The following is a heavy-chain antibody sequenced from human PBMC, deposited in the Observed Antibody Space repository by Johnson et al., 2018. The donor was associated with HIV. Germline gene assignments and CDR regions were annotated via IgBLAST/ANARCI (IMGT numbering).Heavy chain of an antibody. Sequence: QVQLVESGGGVVQPGGSLRLSCAASGFTFSSYGMHWVRQAPGKGLEWVAFIRYDGSNKYYADSVKGRFTISRDNSKNTLHLQMNSLRAEGTAVYYWAKDAGNDFRGLDAFDIWGQGTKVTVSS. V-gene: IGHV3-30*02. J-gene: IGHJ3*02. D-gene: IGHD3-3*01. CDR3: AKDAGNDFRGLDAFDI. CDR2: IRYDGSNK. CDR1: GFTFSSYG.